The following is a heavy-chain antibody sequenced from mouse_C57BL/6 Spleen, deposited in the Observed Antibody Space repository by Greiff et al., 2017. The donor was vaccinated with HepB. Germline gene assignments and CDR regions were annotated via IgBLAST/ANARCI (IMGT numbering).Heavy chain of an antibody. D-gene: IGHD1-1*01. Sequence: QVQLQQPGAELVRPGASVKLSCKASGYTFTSYWMDWVKQRPGQGLEWIGNIYPSDSETHYNQKFKDKATLTVDKSSSTAYLQLSSLTSEDSAVYYCARSSTTVVEGFDYWGQGTTLTVSS. CDR3: ARSSTTVVEGFDY. V-gene: IGHV1-61*01. CDR2: IYPSDSET. J-gene: IGHJ2*01. CDR1: GYTFTSYW.